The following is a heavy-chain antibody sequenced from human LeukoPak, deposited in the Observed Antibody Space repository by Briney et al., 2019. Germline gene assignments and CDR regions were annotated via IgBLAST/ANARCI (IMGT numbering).Heavy chain of an antibody. J-gene: IGHJ4*02. D-gene: IGHD6-13*01. CDR2: IYYSGST. CDR3: ARRGIAAAGYDY. V-gene: IGHV4-59*08. CDR1: GGSISNYY. Sequence: KPSETLSLTCTVSGGSISNYYWSWIRQPPGXGLEWIGYIYYSGSTNYNPSPKSRVTISVDTSKNQFSLKLGSVTAADTALYYCARRGIAAAGYDYWGQGTLVTVSS.